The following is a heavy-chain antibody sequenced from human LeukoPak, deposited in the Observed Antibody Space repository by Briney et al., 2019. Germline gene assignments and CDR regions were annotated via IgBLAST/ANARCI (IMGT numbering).Heavy chain of an antibody. Sequence: ASVKVSCKASGYTFTSYAMHWVRQAPGQRLEWMGWINAGNGNTKYSQKFQGRVTITRDTSASTAYMELSSLRSEDTAVYYCARHRGPGIAVAGTLRRAIHNWFDPWGQGTLVTVSS. D-gene: IGHD6-19*01. J-gene: IGHJ5*02. CDR1: GYTFTSYA. CDR2: INAGNGNT. V-gene: IGHV1-3*01. CDR3: ARHRGPGIAVAGTLRRAIHNWFDP.